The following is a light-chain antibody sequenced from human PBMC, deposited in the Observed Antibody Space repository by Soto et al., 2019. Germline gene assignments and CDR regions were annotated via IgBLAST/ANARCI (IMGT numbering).Light chain of an antibody. Sequence: EIVLTQSPATLSLSPGERATLSCRASQSVSNYLAWYQQRPGQAPRLLIYDASNRATGIPARFSGSGSGTDFTLAISSLEPEDFAVYYCQQRSNWPRFTFGQGTKVDIK. CDR3: QQRSNWPRFT. J-gene: IGKJ2*01. V-gene: IGKV3-11*01. CDR2: DAS. CDR1: QSVSNY.